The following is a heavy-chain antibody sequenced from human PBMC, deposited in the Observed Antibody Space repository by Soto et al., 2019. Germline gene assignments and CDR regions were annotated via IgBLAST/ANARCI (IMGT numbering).Heavy chain of an antibody. CDR3: ARDDVKASSCYRFLDY. CDR1: GFTFSSSG. V-gene: IGHV3-21*01. CDR2: IKSSGNYI. J-gene: IGHJ4*02. Sequence: EVHLVESGGGLVKPGGSLRLSCAASGFTFSSSGMNWVRQAPGKGLEWVSSIKSSGNYIYYADSVKGRFTISRDNAKNSLYLQMNSLRVEDTAVYYCARDDVKASSCYRFLDYWGQGILVTVSS. D-gene: IGHD6-13*01.